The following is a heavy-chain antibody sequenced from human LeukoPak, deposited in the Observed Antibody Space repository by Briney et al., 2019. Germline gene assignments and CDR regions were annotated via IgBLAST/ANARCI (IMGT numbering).Heavy chain of an antibody. CDR2: IYHSGGT. J-gene: IGHJ4*02. V-gene: IGHV4-4*02. CDR1: GGSISSSTNW. Sequence: PSGTLSLTCAVSGGSISSSTNWWSWVRQPPGKGLEWIGEIYHSGGTNYNPSLKSRITISVDKSQNQFSLKLSSVTAADTAVYYCARHKGSMIVVVRYFDYWGQGTLVTVSS. CDR3: ARHKGSMIVVVRYFDY. D-gene: IGHD3-22*01.